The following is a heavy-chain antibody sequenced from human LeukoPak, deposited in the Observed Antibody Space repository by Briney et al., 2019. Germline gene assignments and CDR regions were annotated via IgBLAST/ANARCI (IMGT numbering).Heavy chain of an antibody. CDR3: ARGGEILWFGELDY. D-gene: IGHD3-10*01. V-gene: IGHV3-48*01. J-gene: IGHJ4*02. CDR2: ISSSSSTI. Sequence: GGSLRLSCAASGFTFSSYSMNWVRQAPGKGLEWVSYISSSSSTIYYADSVKGRFTISRDNAKNSLYLQMNSLRAEDTAVYYCARGGEILWFGELDYWGQGTLVTVSS. CDR1: GFTFSSYS.